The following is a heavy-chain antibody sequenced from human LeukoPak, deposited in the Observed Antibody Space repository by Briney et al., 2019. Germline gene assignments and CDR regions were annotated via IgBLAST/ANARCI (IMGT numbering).Heavy chain of an antibody. V-gene: IGHV4-59*08. CDR3: ARLFTTSRWYAWFFP. CDR2: IYYTGST. Sequence: PSETLSLTCAVSGGSISNDYWSWIRQPPGKGLECIGYIYYTGSTTYNPSLKSRVTISVDSSKNQFSLRLSSVTVSDTAVSYCARLFTTSRWYAWFFPWGQGTLVTVSS. J-gene: IGHJ5*02. D-gene: IGHD6-19*01. CDR1: GGSISNDY.